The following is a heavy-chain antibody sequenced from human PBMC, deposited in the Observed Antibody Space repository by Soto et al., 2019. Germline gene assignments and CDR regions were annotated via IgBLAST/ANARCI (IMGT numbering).Heavy chain of an antibody. CDR1: GFSLSTSGVG. CDR3: AHTPYQRWISGGYFDY. D-gene: IGHD5-12*01. J-gene: IGHJ4*02. Sequence: QITLKESGPTLVKPTQTLTLTCTFSGFSLSTSGVGVGWIRQPPGKALEWLALIYWDDDKRYSPSLKSRLTITEDTSKIQVVLTMTNMDPVDTATYYCAHTPYQRWISGGYFDYWGQGTLVTVSS. V-gene: IGHV2-5*02. CDR2: IYWDDDK.